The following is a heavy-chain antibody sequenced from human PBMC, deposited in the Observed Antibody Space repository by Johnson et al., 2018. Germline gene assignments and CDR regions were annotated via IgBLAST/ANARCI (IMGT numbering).Heavy chain of an antibody. V-gene: IGHV4-59*01. Sequence: QVQLQESGPGLVKPSETLSLTCTVSGGSISNYYWSWIRQPPGKGLEWIGYIYYSGSTNYNPSLKSRVTISVDTSKNQFSLKLSSVTAADTAVYYCARMVGGYYDSSDAFDIWGQGTMVTVSS. CDR2: IYYSGST. CDR1: GGSISNYY. J-gene: IGHJ3*02. CDR3: ARMVGGYYDSSDAFDI. D-gene: IGHD3-22*01.